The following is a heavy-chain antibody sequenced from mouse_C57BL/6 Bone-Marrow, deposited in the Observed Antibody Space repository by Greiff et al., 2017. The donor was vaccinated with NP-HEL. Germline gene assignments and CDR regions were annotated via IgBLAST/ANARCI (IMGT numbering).Heavy chain of an antibody. J-gene: IGHJ2*01. CDR2: INPYNGGT. Sequence: SGPVLVKPGASVKMSCKASGYTFTDYYMNWVKQSHGKSLEWIGVINPYNGGTSYNQKFKGKATLTVDKSSSTAYMELNSLTSEDSAVYYCAREGYGSSYEFDYWGQGTTLTVSS. CDR3: AREGYGSSYEFDY. V-gene: IGHV1-19*01. D-gene: IGHD1-1*01. CDR1: GYTFTDYY.